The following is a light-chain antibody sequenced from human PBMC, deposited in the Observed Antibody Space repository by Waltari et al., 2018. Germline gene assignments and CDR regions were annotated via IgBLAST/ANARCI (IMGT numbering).Light chain of an antibody. Sequence: DVVMTQSPLSLPVTLGQPASISCRASQSLVFSGGDTYLNWFHQRPGQSPRRLIYKISNRDSGVPDRFSGSGAGTEFTLTISSLQPEDFATYYCQQLNSYPRSFGQGTKLEIK. J-gene: IGKJ2*03. CDR3: QQLNSYPRS. CDR2: KIS. CDR1: QSLVFSGGDTY. V-gene: IGKV2-30*01.